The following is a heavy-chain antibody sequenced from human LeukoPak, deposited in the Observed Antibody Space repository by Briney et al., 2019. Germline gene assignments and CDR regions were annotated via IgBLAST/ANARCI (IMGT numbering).Heavy chain of an antibody. D-gene: IGHD5-18*01. CDR3: ARGGRYNYGSSEY. V-gene: IGHV5-51*01. CDR2: IYPGDSDT. Sequence: PGESLKISCKGSGSSFTSYWIGWVRQLPGKGLEWMGIIYPGDSDTKYSPSFQGQVAISADKSISTAYLQWNSLKASDTAMYYCARGGRYNYGSSEYWGQGTLVTVSS. CDR1: GSSFTSYW. J-gene: IGHJ4*02.